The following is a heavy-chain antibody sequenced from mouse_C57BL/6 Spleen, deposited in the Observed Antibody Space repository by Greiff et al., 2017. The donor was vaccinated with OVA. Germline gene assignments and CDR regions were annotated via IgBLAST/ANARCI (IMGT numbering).Heavy chain of an antibody. J-gene: IGHJ1*03. V-gene: IGHV1-55*01. D-gene: IGHD2-1*01. CDR2: IYPGSGST. CDR1: GYTFTSYW. Sequence: QVKLQQPVAELVKPGASVKMSCKASGYTFTSYWITWVKQRPGQGLEWIGDIYPGSGSTNYNEKFKSKATLTVDTSSSTAYMQLSSLTSEDSAVYYCARLTYGNWYFEVWGTGTTVTVSS. CDR3: ARLTYGNWYFEV.